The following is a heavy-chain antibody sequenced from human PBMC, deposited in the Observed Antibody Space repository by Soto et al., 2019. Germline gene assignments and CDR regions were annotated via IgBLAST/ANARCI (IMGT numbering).Heavy chain of an antibody. D-gene: IGHD6-19*01. CDR3: ARDGIAVIGWFDP. CDR1: GYTFTGYY. V-gene: IGHV1-2*02. CDR2: INPNSGGT. J-gene: IGHJ5*02. Sequence: ASVKVSCKASGYTFTGYYMHWVRQAPGQGLEWMGWINPNSGGTNYAQKFQGRVTMTRDTSISTAYMELSRLRSDDTAVYYCARDGIAVIGWFDPWGQGTLVTVSS.